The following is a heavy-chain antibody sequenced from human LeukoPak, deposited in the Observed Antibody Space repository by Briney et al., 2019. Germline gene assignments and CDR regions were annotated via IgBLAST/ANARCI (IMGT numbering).Heavy chain of an antibody. J-gene: IGHJ4*02. CDR1: GGSFSGYY. CDR2: INHSGST. Sequence: SETLSLTCAVYGGSFSGYYWSWIRQPPGKGLEWIGEINHSGSTNYNPSLKSRVTTSVGTSKNQFSLKLSSVTAADTAVYYCARRLSSSWYRLFDYWGQGTLVTVSS. V-gene: IGHV4-34*01. D-gene: IGHD6-13*01. CDR3: ARRLSSSWYRLFDY.